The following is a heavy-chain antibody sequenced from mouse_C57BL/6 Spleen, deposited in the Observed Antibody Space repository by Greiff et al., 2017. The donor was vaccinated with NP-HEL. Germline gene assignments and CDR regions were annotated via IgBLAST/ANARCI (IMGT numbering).Heavy chain of an antibody. Sequence: VQLQQSGAELVRPGASVTLSCKASGYTFTDYEMHWVKQTPVHGLEWIGAIDPETGGTAYNQKFKGKAILTADKSSSTAYMELRSLTSEDSAVYYCTRWGNYYGSSFDVWGTGTTVTVSS. CDR1: GYTFTDYE. J-gene: IGHJ1*03. CDR2: IDPETGGT. V-gene: IGHV1-15*01. D-gene: IGHD1-1*01. CDR3: TRWGNYYGSSFDV.